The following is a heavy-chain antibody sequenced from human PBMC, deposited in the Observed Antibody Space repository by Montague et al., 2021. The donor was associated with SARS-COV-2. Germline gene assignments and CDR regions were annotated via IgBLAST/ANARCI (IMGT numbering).Heavy chain of an antibody. V-gene: IGHV3-30*04. J-gene: IGHJ3*01. CDR3: ARDRVPPDYRDAFDL. Sequence: SLRLSCAASGFIFSNFAFHWVRQAPGKGLEWAAIITYDGIDKFYADSVKGRFTISRDNSKNTLYLRLNSLTPEDTAVYYCARDRVPPDYRDAFDLWGRGTLVTVSS. D-gene: IGHD4/OR15-4a*01. CDR1: GFIFSNFA. CDR2: ITYDGIDK.